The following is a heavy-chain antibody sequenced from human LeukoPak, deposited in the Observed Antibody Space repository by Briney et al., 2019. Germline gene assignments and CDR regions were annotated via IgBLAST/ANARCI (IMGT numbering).Heavy chain of an antibody. D-gene: IGHD1-26*01. V-gene: IGHV1-2*02. CDR3: ARGFTPSGGVGHFDC. CDR1: GYTFTGYY. Sequence: GASVKVSCKASGYTFTGYYMHWVRQAPGQGLEWMGWINPNSGDTKYAQKFQGRVAMTRDTSISTAYMELSSLISDDTAVYYCARGFTPSGGVGHFDCWGQGTLVTVSS. J-gene: IGHJ4*02. CDR2: INPNSGDT.